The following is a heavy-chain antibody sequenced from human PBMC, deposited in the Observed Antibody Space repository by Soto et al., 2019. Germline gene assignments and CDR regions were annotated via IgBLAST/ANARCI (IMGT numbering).Heavy chain of an antibody. CDR1: GFTFSSYS. CDR3: ARGGPGCSSTSCYVTPLVDWYFDL. Sequence: EVQLVESGGGLVKPGGSLRLSCAASGFTFSSYSMNWVRQAPGKGLEWVSSISSSSSYIYYADSVKGRFTISRDNAKNSLYLQMNSLRAEDTAVYYCARGGPGCSSTSCYVTPLVDWYFDLWGRGTLVTVSS. D-gene: IGHD2-2*01. CDR2: ISSSSSYI. J-gene: IGHJ2*01. V-gene: IGHV3-21*01.